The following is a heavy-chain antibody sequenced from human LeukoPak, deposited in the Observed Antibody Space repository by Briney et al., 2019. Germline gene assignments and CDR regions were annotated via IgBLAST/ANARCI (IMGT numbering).Heavy chain of an antibody. CDR1: GFTFSSYG. D-gene: IGHD2-15*01. CDR2: ISYDGSNK. CDR3: AKALRSVVVAATGFDY. J-gene: IGHJ4*02. Sequence: GGSLRLSCAASGFTFSSYGMHWVRQAPGKGLEWVAVISYDGSNKYYADSVKGRFTISRDNSKNTLYLQMNSLRAEDTAVYYCAKALRSVVVAATGFDYWGQGTLVTVSS. V-gene: IGHV3-30*18.